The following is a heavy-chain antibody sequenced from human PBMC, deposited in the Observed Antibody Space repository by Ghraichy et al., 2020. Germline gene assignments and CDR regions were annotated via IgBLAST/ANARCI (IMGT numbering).Heavy chain of an antibody. CDR3: ARLPLVGATPYYGMDV. V-gene: IGHV1-69*13. D-gene: IGHD1-26*01. J-gene: IGHJ6*02. CDR1: GGTFSSYA. CDR2: IIPIFGTA. Sequence: SVKVSCKASGGTFSSYAISWVRQAPGQGLEWMGGIIPIFGTANYAQKFQGRVTITADESTSTGYMELISLRSEDTAVYYCARLPLVGATPYYGMDVWGQGTTVTVSS.